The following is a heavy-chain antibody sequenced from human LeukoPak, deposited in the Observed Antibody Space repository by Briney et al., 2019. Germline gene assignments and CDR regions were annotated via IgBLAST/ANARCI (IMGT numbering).Heavy chain of an antibody. J-gene: IGHJ4*02. CDR1: GGSISSSSYY. V-gene: IGHV4-39*07. CDR2: IYYSGST. D-gene: IGHD2/OR15-2a*01. Sequence: MPSETLSLTCTVSGGSISSSSYYWGWIRQPPGKGLEWIGSIYYSGSTYYNPSLKSRVTISVDTSKNQFSLKLSSVTAADTAVYYCARLDNYLFDYWGQGSLVTVSP. CDR3: ARLDNYLFDY.